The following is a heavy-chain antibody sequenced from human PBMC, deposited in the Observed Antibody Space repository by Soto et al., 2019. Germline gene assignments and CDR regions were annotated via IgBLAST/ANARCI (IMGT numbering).Heavy chain of an antibody. J-gene: IGHJ6*02. CDR3: ARRSITMVRGVIDYYYGMDV. CDR1: GYSFTSYW. CDR2: IYPGDSDT. Sequence: GESLKISCKGSGYSFTSYWIGWVRQMPGKGLEWMGIIYPGDSDTRYSPSSQGQVTISADKSISTAYLQWSSLKASDTAMYYCARRSITMVRGVIDYYYGMDVWGQGTTVTVSS. V-gene: IGHV5-51*01. D-gene: IGHD3-10*01.